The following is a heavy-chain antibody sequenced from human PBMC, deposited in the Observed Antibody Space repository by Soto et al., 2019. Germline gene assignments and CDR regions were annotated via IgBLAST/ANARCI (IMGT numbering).Heavy chain of an antibody. J-gene: IGHJ4*02. CDR1: GSTFSSFW. CDR2: INPDGSEK. V-gene: IGHV3-7*01. Sequence: PGGSLRLSCAASGSTFSSFWMDWVRQAPGKGLEWVANINPDGSEKQYVDSVKGRFTISRDNAKNSLYLQMSSVTAEDSALYYCSRSLDSWGQGTRVTVSS. CDR3: SRSLDS.